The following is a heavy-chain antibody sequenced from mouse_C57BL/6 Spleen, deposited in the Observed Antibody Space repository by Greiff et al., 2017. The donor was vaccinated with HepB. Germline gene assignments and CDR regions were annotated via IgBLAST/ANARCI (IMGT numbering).Heavy chain of an antibody. D-gene: IGHD2-4*01. V-gene: IGHV1-69*01. J-gene: IGHJ4*01. CDR3: ARYYDYDSRAMDY. CDR2: IDPSDSYT. Sequence: VQLQQPGAELVMPGASVKLSCKASGYTFTSYWMHWVKQRPGQGLEWIGEIDPSDSYTNYNQKFKGKSTLTVDKSSSTAYMQLSSLTSEDSAVYYCARYYDYDSRAMDYWGQGTSVTVSS. CDR1: GYTFTSYW.